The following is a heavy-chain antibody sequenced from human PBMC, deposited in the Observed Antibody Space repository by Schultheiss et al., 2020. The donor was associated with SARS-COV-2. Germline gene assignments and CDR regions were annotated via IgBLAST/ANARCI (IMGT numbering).Heavy chain of an antibody. CDR3: AKPGGSWYVQYFDD. V-gene: IGHV1-46*01. CDR2: INPSGGST. CDR1: GYTFTGYY. Sequence: ASVKVSCKASGYTFTGYYIHWVRQAPGQGLEWMGIINPSGGSTSYAQKFQGRVTFTADKSTSTAYMELRSLTYDDSAVYYCAKPGGSWYVQYFDDWGQGSGITV. J-gene: IGHJ4*02. D-gene: IGHD6-13*01.